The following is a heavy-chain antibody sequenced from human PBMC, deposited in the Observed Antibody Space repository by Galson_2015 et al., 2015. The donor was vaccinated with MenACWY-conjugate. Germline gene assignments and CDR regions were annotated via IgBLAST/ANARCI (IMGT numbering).Heavy chain of an antibody. V-gene: IGHV5-10-1*01. CDR3: ARRPFDY. CDR1: GYSFTSHW. CDR2: IDPSDSYI. Sequence: QSGAEVKKPGESLTISCKGSGYSFTSHWISWVRQMPGKGLEWMGKIDPSDSYINYSPSFQGHVTISVDKSVSTAYLQWSSLEASDTAMYYCARRPFDYWGQGTLVTVSS. J-gene: IGHJ4*02.